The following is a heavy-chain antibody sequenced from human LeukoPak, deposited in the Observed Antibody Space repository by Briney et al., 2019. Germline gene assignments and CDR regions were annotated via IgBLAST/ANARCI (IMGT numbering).Heavy chain of an antibody. D-gene: IGHD3-22*01. CDR2: INSDGSST. J-gene: IGHJ6*02. CDR3: ARGINMIVVGKYGMDV. Sequence: TGVSLRLSCAASGFTFSSYWMHWLRQAPGKGLVCVSHINSDGSSTRYADSVKGRFPISRDNAKNTLYQKMNSLRAEDTAVYYCARGINMIVVGKYGMDVWGQGTTVTVSS. CDR1: GFTFSSYW. V-gene: IGHV3-74*01.